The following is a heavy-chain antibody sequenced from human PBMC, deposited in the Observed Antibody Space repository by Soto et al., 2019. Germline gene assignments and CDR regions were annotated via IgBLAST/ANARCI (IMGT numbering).Heavy chain of an antibody. J-gene: IGHJ6*02. CDR2: ISWNSVSI. CDR1: GFTFDEYA. Sequence: GGYLRNSYTSSGFTFDEYAMHWFRQAPGKILELVSGISWNSVSIGYADSVKGRFTISRDNSKNSLYLQMNSLRAELTALYYCEKVGFSYVSLYYGTDVWDQGSTVPV. V-gene: IGHV3-9*01. CDR3: EKVGFSYVSLYYGTDV. D-gene: IGHD3-10*02.